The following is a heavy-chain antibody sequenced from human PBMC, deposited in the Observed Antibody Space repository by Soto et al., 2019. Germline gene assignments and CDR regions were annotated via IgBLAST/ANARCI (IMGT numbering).Heavy chain of an antibody. J-gene: IGHJ4*02. V-gene: IGHV3-30*18. CDR1: GFTFSSYG. Sequence: ESGGGVVQPGRSLRLSCAASGFTFSSYGMHWVRQAPGKGLEWVAVISYDGSNKYYADSVKGRFTISRDNSKNTLYLQMNSLRAEDTAVYYCAKDRVYYDFGYWGQGTLVTVSS. D-gene: IGHD3-3*01. CDR2: ISYDGSNK. CDR3: AKDRVYYDFGY.